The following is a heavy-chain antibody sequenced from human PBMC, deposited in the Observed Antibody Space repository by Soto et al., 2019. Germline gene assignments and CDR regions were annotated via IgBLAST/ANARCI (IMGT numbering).Heavy chain of an antibody. CDR1: GFTFSGYA. CDR3: AKDRDTVRGWLDP. J-gene: IGHJ5*02. V-gene: IGHV3-23*01. D-gene: IGHD3-10*02. Sequence: EVQLLESGGGLVQPGGSLRLSCVASGFTFSGYAMSWVRQAPGKGLEWVSSLSGSGGTIENADSVKGRFTISRDNSKNTLYLQMNSLRVEDTAVYYCAKDRDTVRGWLDPWGQGTLVTVSS. CDR2: LSGSGGTI.